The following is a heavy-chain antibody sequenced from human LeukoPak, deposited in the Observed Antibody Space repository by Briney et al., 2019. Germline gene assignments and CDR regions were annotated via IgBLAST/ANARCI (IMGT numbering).Heavy chain of an antibody. CDR2: ISYDGSNK. J-gene: IGHJ6*04. V-gene: IGHV3-30*18. CDR1: GFTFSSYG. D-gene: IGHD3-10*01. CDR3: AKKRRQVWFGEDYYGMDV. Sequence: GGSLRLSCAASGFTFSSYGTHWVRQAPGKGLEWVAVISYDGSNKYYADSVKGRFTISRDNSKNTLYLQMNSLRAEDTAVYYCAKKRRQVWFGEDYYGMDVWGKGTTVTVSS.